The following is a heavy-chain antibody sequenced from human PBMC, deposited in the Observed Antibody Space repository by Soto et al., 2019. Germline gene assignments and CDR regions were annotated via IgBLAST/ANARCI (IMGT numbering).Heavy chain of an antibody. D-gene: IGHD2-2*01. CDR1: GFTFSSYW. V-gene: IGHV3-7*03. J-gene: IGHJ5*02. Sequence: PVGSLRLSGAASGFTFSSYWMSWVRQARGKGLEWVANIKQDGSEKYYVDSVKGRFTISRDNAKNSLYLQMNSLRAEDTAVYYCANYCSSTSCYLDMGNWFDPWGQGTLVTVSS. CDR3: ANYCSSTSCYLDMGNWFDP. CDR2: IKQDGSEK.